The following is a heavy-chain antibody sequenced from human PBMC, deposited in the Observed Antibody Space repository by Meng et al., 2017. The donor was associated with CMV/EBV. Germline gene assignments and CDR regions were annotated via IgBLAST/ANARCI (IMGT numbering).Heavy chain of an antibody. Sequence: SQTLSLTCAISGDSVSSNSATWSWIRQSPSRGLEWLGRTYYRSKWYIDYAVSVKSRIDINPDTSKNQFSLQLNAVTPEDTAVYYCARVRCSTTSCYYEYYYCMDVWGQGTTVT. D-gene: IGHD2-2*01. V-gene: IGHV6-1*01. CDR1: GDSVSSNSAT. J-gene: IGHJ6*02. CDR3: ARVRCSTTSCYYEYYYCMDV. CDR2: TYYRSKWYI.